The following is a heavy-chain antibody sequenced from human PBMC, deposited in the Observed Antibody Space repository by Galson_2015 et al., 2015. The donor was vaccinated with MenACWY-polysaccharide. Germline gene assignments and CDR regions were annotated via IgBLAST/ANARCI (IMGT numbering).Heavy chain of an antibody. CDR1: GFSFSANG. CDR3: AKVGPRSSWTMGIDY. CDR2: SGSGGGL. J-gene: IGHJ4*02. V-gene: IGHV3-23*01. D-gene: IGHD6-13*01. Sequence: SLRLSCAASGFSFSANGMSWVRQAPGRGLEWVSGSGSGGGLYYADSVKGRFTVSRDNSKNTLYLQMNNLRAEDTAVYYCAKVGPRSSWTMGIDYWGQ.